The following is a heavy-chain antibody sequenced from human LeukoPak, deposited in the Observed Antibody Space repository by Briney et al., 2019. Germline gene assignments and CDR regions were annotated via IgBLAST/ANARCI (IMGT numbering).Heavy chain of an antibody. CDR2: IYYSGST. V-gene: IGHV4-38-2*02. CDR1: GDSMSSGYY. D-gene: IGHD3-16*01. CDR3: AREDDYVWGSPFDY. Sequence: PSETLSLNCTVSGDSMSSGYYWGWIRQPPGKGLEWIGSIYYSGSTYYNPSLKSRVTISVDTSKNQFSLKLSSVTGADTAVYYCAREDDYVWGSPFDYWGQGTLVTVSS. J-gene: IGHJ4*02.